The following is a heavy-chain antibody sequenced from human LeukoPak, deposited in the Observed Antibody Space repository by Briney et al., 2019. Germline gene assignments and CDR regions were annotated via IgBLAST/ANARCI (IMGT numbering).Heavy chain of an antibody. CDR3: RRGGYSVIDY. D-gene: IGHD5-18*01. V-gene: IGHV4-59*08. Sequence: SETLSLTCTVSGDSISGYYWSWIRQPPGKGLEWIGYIFYTGSTNYNPSLKSRVTMSVDTSKNRFSLKLSSVTAADTAVYYCRRGGYSVIDYWGQGTLVTVSS. CDR2: IFYTGST. CDR1: GDSISGYY. J-gene: IGHJ4*02.